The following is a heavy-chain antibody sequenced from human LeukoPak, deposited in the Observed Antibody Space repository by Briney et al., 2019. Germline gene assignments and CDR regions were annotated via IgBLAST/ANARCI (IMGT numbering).Heavy chain of an antibody. Sequence: ASVKVSCKASGYTFTSYGISWVRQAPGQGLEWMGWISAYNGNTNYAQKLQGRVTMTTDTSTSTAYMELSRLRSDDTAVYYCARVQVGATFDYWGQGTLVTVSS. J-gene: IGHJ4*02. CDR3: ARVQVGATFDY. CDR1: GYTFTSYG. D-gene: IGHD1-26*01. V-gene: IGHV1-18*01. CDR2: ISAYNGNT.